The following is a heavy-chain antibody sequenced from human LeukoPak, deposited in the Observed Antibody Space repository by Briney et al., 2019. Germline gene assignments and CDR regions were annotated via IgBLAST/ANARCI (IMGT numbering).Heavy chain of an antibody. CDR1: GGSFSGYY. CDR3: ARRDGYNHDAFDI. V-gene: IGHV4-34*01. D-gene: IGHD5-24*01. Sequence: SETLSLTCAVYGGSFSGYYWSWIRQPPGKGLEWIGEINHSGSTNYNPSLKSRVTISVDTSKNQFSLKLSSVTAADTAVYYCARRDGYNHDAFDIWGQGTMATVSS. J-gene: IGHJ3*02. CDR2: INHSGST.